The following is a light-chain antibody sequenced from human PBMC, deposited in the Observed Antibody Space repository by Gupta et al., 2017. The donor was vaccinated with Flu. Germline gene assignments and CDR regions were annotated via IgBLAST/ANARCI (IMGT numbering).Light chain of an antibody. CDR3: QQDDHYAFT. J-gene: IGKJ3*01. CDR1: QSISGW. Sequence: IQMTQSPSTLSASVGDRVTITCRASQSISGWLAWYQQKPGKAPKLLIYKASTLQSGVPSRFSGSASGTEFTLTISSLHPDDFATYFCQQDDHYAFTFDPGTNLDF. V-gene: IGKV1-5*03. CDR2: KAS.